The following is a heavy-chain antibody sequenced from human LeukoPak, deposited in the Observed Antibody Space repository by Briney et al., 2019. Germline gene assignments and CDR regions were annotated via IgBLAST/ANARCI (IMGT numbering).Heavy chain of an antibody. CDR2: IYSSGST. D-gene: IGHD3-22*01. Sequence: SETLSLTCTVSGGSISSSYYYWGWIRQPPGKGLEWIGSIYSSGSTYYNPSLKSRVTISVDTSKNQFSLKLTSVTAADTAVYYCAREGTDYDSSGYYYPLAAFDIWGQGTMVTVSS. J-gene: IGHJ3*02. CDR3: AREGTDYDSSGYYYPLAAFDI. CDR1: GGSISSSYYY. V-gene: IGHV4-39*02.